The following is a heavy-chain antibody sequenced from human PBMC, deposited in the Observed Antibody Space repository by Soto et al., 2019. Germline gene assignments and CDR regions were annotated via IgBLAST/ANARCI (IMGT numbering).Heavy chain of an antibody. V-gene: IGHV2-70*12. J-gene: IGHJ6*02. CDR3: ARLTSSTGTSNYFYYGMDV. D-gene: IGHD1-7*01. CDR2: IDWDDDK. CDR1: DFSLTNPRMC. Sequence: PTLVNPTDTLTLTGVVADFSLTNPRMCVSYFRQSPGKPLEWLALIDWDDDKYYSTSLKTRLTISKDTSKNQVVLTMTNMDPVDTATFYCARLTSSTGTSNYFYYGMDVWGQGTTVTVSS.